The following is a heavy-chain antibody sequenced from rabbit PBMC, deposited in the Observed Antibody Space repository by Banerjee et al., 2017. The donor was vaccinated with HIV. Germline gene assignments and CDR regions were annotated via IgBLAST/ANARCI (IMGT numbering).Heavy chain of an antibody. CDR2: IYTGDGDI. CDR1: GFDFSSNA. CDR3: ARDWAGDMYYDFNL. D-gene: IGHD2-1*01. Sequence: QEQLVESGGGLVQPGGSLKLSCKASGFDFSSNAMCWVRQAPGKRPEWIACIYTGDGDIYYASWAKGRFTISKPSSTTVTLQMTSLTAADTATYFCARDWAGDMYYDFNLWCQGTLVTVS. V-gene: IGHV1S47*01. J-gene: IGHJ4*01.